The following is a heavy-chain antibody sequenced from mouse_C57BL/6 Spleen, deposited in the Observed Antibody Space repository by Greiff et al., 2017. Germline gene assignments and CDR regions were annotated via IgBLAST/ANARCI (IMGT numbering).Heavy chain of an antibody. J-gene: IGHJ1*03. CDR2: IYPGSGNT. D-gene: IGHD1-1*02. CDR1: GYTFTDYY. CDR3: ESNGGAHQDFGV. V-gene: IGHV1-76*01. Sequence: QVQLQQSGAELVRPGASVKLSCKASGYTFTDYYMHWVKQRPGQGLEWIVRIYPGSGNTYYNEKFKGKATLTADKSSSTAYMQLSSLTSEDSAVSFFESNGGAHQDFGVWGTGTTVTVST.